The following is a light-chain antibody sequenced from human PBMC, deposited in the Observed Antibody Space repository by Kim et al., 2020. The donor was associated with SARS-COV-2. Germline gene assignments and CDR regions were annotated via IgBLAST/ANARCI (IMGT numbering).Light chain of an antibody. CDR3: QQYATSLYT. Sequence: SAGERATLCCRASQTVNTKSVTWYQQRPGQTPRRRIYAASRRATGIPDRVSGSGSGTDFTLTITRLEPEDFAVYYCQQYATSLYTFGQGTKLEI. J-gene: IGKJ2*01. CDR1: QTVNTKS. V-gene: IGKV3-20*01. CDR2: AAS.